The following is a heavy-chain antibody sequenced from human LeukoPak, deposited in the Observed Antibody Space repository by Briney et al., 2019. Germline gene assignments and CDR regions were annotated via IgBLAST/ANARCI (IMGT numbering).Heavy chain of an antibody. D-gene: IGHD1-14*01. J-gene: IGHJ4*02. CDR1: GFTFSSYA. Sequence: GGSLRLSCAASGFTFSSYAMSWVRQAPGKGLEWVSVIYSGGSTYYADSVKGRFTISRDNSKNTLYLQMNSLRAEDTAVYYCATTPDADYWGQGTLVTVSS. V-gene: IGHV3-53*01. CDR2: IYSGGST. CDR3: ATTPDADY.